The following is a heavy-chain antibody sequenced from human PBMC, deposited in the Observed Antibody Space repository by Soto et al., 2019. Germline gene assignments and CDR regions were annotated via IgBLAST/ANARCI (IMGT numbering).Heavy chain of an antibody. CDR1: GWSFSGYY. CDR3: ARVRYDVWSGYYTGYYGMDV. J-gene: IGHJ6*02. CDR2: INHSGST. D-gene: IGHD3-3*01. Sequence: XETLSLTCSVDGWSFSGYYWSWIRQPPGKGLEWIGEINHSGSTNYNPSLKSRVTISVDTSKNQFSLKLSSVTAADTAVYYCARVRYDVWSGYYTGYYGMDVWGQGSTVTVSS. V-gene: IGHV4-34*01.